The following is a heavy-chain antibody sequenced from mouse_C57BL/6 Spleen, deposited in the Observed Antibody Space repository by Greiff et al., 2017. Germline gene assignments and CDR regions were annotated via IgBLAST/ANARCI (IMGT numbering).Heavy chain of an antibody. J-gene: IGHJ4*01. CDR2: ISSGGSYT. CDR3: ARQWIYDYDVGYAMDY. V-gene: IGHV5-6*02. CDR1: GFTFSSYG. D-gene: IGHD2-4*01. Sequence: DVMLVESGGDLVKPGGSLKLSCAASGFTFSSYGMSWVRQTPDKRLEWVATISSGGSYTYYPDSVKGRFTISRDTAKNTLYLQMSSLKSEDTAMYYCARQWIYDYDVGYAMDYWGQGTSVTVSS.